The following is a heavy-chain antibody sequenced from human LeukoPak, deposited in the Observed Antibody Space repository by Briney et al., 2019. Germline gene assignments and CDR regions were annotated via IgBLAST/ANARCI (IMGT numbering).Heavy chain of an antibody. CDR3: ARAGVWDYSDSSGYHNAAFDI. Sequence: ASVKVSCKASGYTFTGYYMHWVRQASGQGLEWMGWINPSSGGTNYAQKFQGRVTVTRDTSISTAYMDLSRLRSDDTAVYYCARAGVWDYSDSSGYHNAAFDIWGQGTMVTVSS. J-gene: IGHJ3*02. V-gene: IGHV1-2*02. CDR2: INPSSGGT. CDR1: GYTFTGYY. D-gene: IGHD3-22*01.